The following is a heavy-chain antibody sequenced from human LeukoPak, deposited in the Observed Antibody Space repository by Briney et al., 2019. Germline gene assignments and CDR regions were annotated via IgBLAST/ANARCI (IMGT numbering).Heavy chain of an antibody. D-gene: IGHD3-3*01. CDR1: GGSISSGEYY. Sequence: SETLSLTCTVSGGSISSGEYYWRWIRQPPGKGQEWIGYIYYSGSTYYNPSLKSRVTISVDTSKNQFSLTLSSVTAADTAVYDCARDQDYDFWSGSQAGHAFDIWGQGTMVTVSS. J-gene: IGHJ3*02. CDR3: ARDQDYDFWSGSQAGHAFDI. CDR2: IYYSGST. V-gene: IGHV4-30-4*08.